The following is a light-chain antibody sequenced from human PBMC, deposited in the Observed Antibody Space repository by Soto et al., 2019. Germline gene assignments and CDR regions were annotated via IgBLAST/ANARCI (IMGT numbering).Light chain of an antibody. Sequence: QSVLTQPPSVSAAPGQKVTISCSGSSSNIGGNSVSWYQQLPGTAPKLLIYDDNKRPSGIPDRFSGSKSGTSATLGITGFQTGDEADYFCCSFAGSYTVLFGGGTKVTVL. V-gene: IGLV1-51*01. J-gene: IGLJ2*01. CDR3: CSFAGSYTVL. CDR2: DDN. CDR1: SSNIGGNS.